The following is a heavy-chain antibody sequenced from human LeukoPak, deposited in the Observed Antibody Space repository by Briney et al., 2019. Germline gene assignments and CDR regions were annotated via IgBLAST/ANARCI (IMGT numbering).Heavy chain of an antibody. CDR3: ARDFYYYDSSGYYPDY. CDR1: GFTFSDYY. V-gene: IGHV3-11*05. CDR2: ISSSSSYT. Sequence: GGSLRLSCAAFGFTFSDYYMSWIRQAPGKGLEWVSYISSSSSYTNYADSVKGRFTISRDNAKNSLYLQMNSLRAEDTAVYYCARDFYYYDSSGYYPDYWGQGTLVTVSS. D-gene: IGHD3-22*01. J-gene: IGHJ4*02.